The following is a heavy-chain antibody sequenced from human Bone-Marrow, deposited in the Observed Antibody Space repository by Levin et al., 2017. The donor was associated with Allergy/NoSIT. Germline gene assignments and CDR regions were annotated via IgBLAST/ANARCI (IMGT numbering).Heavy chain of an antibody. D-gene: IGHD6-19*01. V-gene: IGHV4-59*01. CDR3: ARGLYASGWNFYDS. CDR2: VYYSGST. J-gene: IGHJ4*02. Sequence: RSSETLSLTCTVSGDSINHYYWNWIRQPPGKAPEWIGYVYYSGSTNYNPSFKSRVTISIDTSKSQFSLKLTSVSASDTGIYYCARGLYASGWNFYDSWGQGTLVTVSS. CDR1: GDSINHYY.